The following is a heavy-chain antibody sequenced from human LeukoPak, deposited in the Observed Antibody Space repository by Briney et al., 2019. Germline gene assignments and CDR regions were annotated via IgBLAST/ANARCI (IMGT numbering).Heavy chain of an antibody. CDR3: ARDGMVGTPDHYYYYYGMDV. J-gene: IGHJ6*02. D-gene: IGHD1-26*01. V-gene: IGHV3-74*01. CDR2: INTDGTTT. Sequence: GSLRLSCAASGLTFSSYWMYWVRQAPGKGLVWVSRINTDGTTTNYADSVKGRFTTSRDNAQNTLYQQMNSLRAEDTAVYYCARDGMVGTPDHYYYYYGMDVWGQGTTVTVSS. CDR1: GLTFSSYW.